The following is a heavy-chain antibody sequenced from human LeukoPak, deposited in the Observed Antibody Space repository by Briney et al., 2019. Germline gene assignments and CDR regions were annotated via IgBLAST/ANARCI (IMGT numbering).Heavy chain of an antibody. CDR2: INWNGGST. D-gene: IGHD3-9*01. V-gene: IGHV3-20*04. CDR1: GFTFDDYG. Sequence: PGGSLRLSCAASGFTFDDYGMSWVRHAPGKGLEWVSGINWNGGSTVYADSVKGRFTISRDNAKNSLYLQMNSLRAEDTAVYYCASVSDFYDILTGYPYYFDYWGQGTLVTVSS. J-gene: IGHJ4*02. CDR3: ASVSDFYDILTGYPYYFDY.